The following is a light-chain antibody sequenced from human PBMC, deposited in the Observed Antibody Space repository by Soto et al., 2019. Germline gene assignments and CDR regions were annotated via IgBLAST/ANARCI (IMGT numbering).Light chain of an antibody. CDR2: DVS. CDR3: SSYTTSNTRQKV. V-gene: IGLV2-14*01. Sequence: QSVLTQPASVSGSPGQPITSSCTGTSSDVGGYNYVSWYQQHPGKAPKFIIYDVSNRPSGVSNRFSGSKSGNTASLTISGLQAEDEADYYCSSYTTSNTRQKVFGTVTKVPVL. J-gene: IGLJ1*01. CDR1: SSDVGGYNY.